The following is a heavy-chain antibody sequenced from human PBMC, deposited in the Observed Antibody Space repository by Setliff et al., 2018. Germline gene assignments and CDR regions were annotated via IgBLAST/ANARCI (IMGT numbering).Heavy chain of an antibody. CDR1: GGSVNSGYDN. J-gene: IGHJ6*03. D-gene: IGHD6-19*01. Sequence: TSETLSLTCTVSGGSVNSGYDNWNWLRQPAGKGLEWIGHINRRGTTNFTPSLKSRVTISLDTSKNQFSLNLTSVTAADTAVYYCARASSGWYSAYYYYMDVWGEGTTVTSP. V-gene: IGHV4-61*09. CDR3: ARASSGWYSAYYYYMDV. CDR2: INRRGTT.